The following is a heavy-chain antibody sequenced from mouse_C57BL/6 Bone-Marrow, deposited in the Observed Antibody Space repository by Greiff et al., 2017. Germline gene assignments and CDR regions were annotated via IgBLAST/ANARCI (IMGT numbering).Heavy chain of an antibody. CDR2: ISSGSSTI. V-gene: IGHV5-17*01. Sequence: EVHLVESGGGLVKPGGSLKLSCAASGFTFSDYGMHWVRQAPEKGLEWVAYISSGSSTIYYADTVKGRFTISRDNAKNTLFLQMTSLRSEDTAMXYCARRGNDYSYAMDYWGQGTSVTVSS. CDR3: ARRGNDYSYAMDY. CDR1: GFTFSDYG. J-gene: IGHJ4*01. D-gene: IGHD2-4*01.